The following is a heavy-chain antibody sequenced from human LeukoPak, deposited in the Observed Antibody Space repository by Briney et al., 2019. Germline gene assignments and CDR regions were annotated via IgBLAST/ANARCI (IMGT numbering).Heavy chain of an antibody. J-gene: IGHJ3*01. Sequence: ASVKVSCKVSGYTLTELSMHWVRQAPGKGLEWMGGFDPEDGETIYAQKLQGRVTMTTDTSTSTAYMELRSLRSDDTAVYYCAREDSGTMGAFDVWGQGTMVTVSS. D-gene: IGHD1-26*01. CDR2: FDPEDGET. V-gene: IGHV1-24*01. CDR3: AREDSGTMGAFDV. CDR1: GYTLTELS.